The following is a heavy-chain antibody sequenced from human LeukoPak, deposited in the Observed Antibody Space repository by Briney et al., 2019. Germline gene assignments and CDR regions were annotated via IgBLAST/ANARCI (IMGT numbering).Heavy chain of an antibody. CDR1: GYTFTGYY. Sequence: ASVKVSCKASGYTFTGYYMHWVRQAPGQGLEWMGWINPNSGGTNYAQKFQGRVTMTRDTSISTAYMELSRLRSDDTAVYYCATIYPVVTAIGNWFDPWGQGTLVTVSS. V-gene: IGHV1-2*02. J-gene: IGHJ5*02. CDR2: INPNSGGT. D-gene: IGHD2-21*02. CDR3: ATIYPVVTAIGNWFDP.